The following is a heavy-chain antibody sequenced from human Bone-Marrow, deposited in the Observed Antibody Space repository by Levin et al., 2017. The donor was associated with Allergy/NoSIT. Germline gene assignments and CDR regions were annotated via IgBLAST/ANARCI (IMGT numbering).Heavy chain of an antibody. CDR1: ESTFSTSG. Sequence: GGSLRLSCAASESTFSTSGMHWVRQAPGKGLEWVAAISYAGTKKNYADSVKGRFTISRDNSKKTLSLDMNSLRVEDTAVYYCAKDRYTDGLPDVFDYWGHGRLVTVSS. D-gene: IGHD5-18*01. V-gene: IGHV3-30*18. J-gene: IGHJ4*01. CDR3: AKDRYTDGLPDVFDY. CDR2: ISYAGTKK.